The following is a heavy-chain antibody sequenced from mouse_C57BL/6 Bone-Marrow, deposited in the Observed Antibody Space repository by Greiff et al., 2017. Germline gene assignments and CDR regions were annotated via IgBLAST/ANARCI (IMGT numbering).Heavy chain of an antibody. V-gene: IGHV1-81*01. CDR1: GYTFTSYG. CDR2: VYPRSGNT. CDR3: ARSRGKFAMDY. J-gene: IGHJ4*01. Sequence: VQLQQSGAELARPGASVKLSCKASGYTFTSYGISWVKQRTGQGLEWIGEVYPRSGNTYYNEKFKGKATLTADKSSSTAYMELRSLTSEDSAVYFCARSRGKFAMDYWGQGTSVTVSS. D-gene: IGHD2-1*01.